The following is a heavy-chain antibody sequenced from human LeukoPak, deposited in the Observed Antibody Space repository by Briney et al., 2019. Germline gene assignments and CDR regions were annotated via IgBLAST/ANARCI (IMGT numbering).Heavy chain of an antibody. CDR2: ISRSDGTT. CDR1: GFTFSSYA. Sequence: GGSLRLSCAGSGFTFSSYAMTWVRQAPGTGLEWVSSISRSDGTTYYADSVKGRFTISRDNSKNTLYLQMNSLRAEDTAVYYCAKDLLRGDGGVWGQGTLVTVSS. V-gene: IGHV3-23*01. D-gene: IGHD2-8*02. J-gene: IGHJ4*02. CDR3: AKDLLRGDGGV.